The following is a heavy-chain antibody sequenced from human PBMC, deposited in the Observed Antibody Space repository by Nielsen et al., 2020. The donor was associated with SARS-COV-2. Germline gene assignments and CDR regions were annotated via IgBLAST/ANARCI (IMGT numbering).Heavy chain of an antibody. V-gene: IGHV3-21*04. CDR3: ARETIDLSSSFVDN. D-gene: IGHD6-6*01. CDR1: GGSISSDI. J-gene: IGHJ4*02. CDR2: ITMSGAYM. Sequence: ETLSLTCAVSGGSISSDIYSWSWVRQAPGKGLEWVASITMSGAYMYYADSVRGRFTVSRDNAENSLYLQMNSRRPEDTAIYYCARETIDLSSSFVDNWGQGTLVTVSS.